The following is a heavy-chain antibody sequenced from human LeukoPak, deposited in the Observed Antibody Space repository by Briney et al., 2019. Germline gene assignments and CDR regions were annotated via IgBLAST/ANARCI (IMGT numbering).Heavy chain of an antibody. Sequence: GGSLRLSCAASGFTFSSYSMNWVRQSPGKGLEWVSSISSSSSYIYYADSVRGRFTISRDNAKNSLYLQMNSLRAEDTAVYYCASDTKRGYSYGSPTDGFDIWGQGTMVTVSS. J-gene: IGHJ3*02. CDR3: ASDTKRGYSYGSPTDGFDI. V-gene: IGHV3-21*01. CDR1: GFTFSSYS. CDR2: ISSSSSYI. D-gene: IGHD5-18*01.